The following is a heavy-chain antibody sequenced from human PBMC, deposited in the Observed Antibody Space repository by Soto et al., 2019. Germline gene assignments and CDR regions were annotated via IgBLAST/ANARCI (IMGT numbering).Heavy chain of an antibody. CDR2: IYPGDSDT. Sequence: EVQLVPSGAEVKKPGESLKISCKGSGYSFTSYWIGWVRQMPGKGLEWMGIIYPGDSDTRYSPSFQGQVTISADKSISTAYRQWSSLKASDTAMYYCAGTYSSSPGGDAFDIWGQGTMVTVSS. CDR1: GYSFTSYW. D-gene: IGHD6-6*01. CDR3: AGTYSSSPGGDAFDI. J-gene: IGHJ3*02. V-gene: IGHV5-51*01.